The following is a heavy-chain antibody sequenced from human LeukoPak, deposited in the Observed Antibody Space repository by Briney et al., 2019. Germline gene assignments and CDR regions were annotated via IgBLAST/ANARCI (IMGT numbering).Heavy chain of an antibody. CDR3: ARDALYGSSY. J-gene: IGHJ4*02. CDR2: INHSGST. D-gene: IGHD3-10*01. V-gene: IGHV4-34*01. Sequence: SETLSLTCAVYGGSFSGYYWSWIRQPPGKGLEWIGEINHSGSTNYNPSLKSRVTISVDTSKNQFSLKLSSVTAADTAVYYCARDALYGSSYWGQGTLVTVSS. CDR1: GGSFSGYY.